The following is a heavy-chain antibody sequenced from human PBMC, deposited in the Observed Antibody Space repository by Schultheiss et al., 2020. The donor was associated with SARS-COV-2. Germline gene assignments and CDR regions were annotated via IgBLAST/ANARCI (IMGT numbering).Heavy chain of an antibody. CDR3: AKVVGMDV. J-gene: IGHJ6*02. V-gene: IGHV3-30*18. CDR1: GFTFSSYW. CDR2: ISYDGSNK. Sequence: GGSLRLSCAASGFTFSSYWMSWVRQAPGKGLEWVAVISYDGSNKYYADSVKGRFTISRDNSKNTLYLQMNSLRAEDTAVYYCAKVVGMDVWGQGTTVTVSS.